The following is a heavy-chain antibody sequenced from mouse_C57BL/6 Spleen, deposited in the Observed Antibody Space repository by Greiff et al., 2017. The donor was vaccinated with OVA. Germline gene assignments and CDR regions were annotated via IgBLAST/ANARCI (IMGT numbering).Heavy chain of an antibody. CDR2: ISYDGSN. CDR3: ARKTTGSDGYFDV. Sequence: ESGPGLVKPSQSLSLTCSVTGYSITSGYYWNWIRQFPGNKLEWMGYISYDGSNNYNPSLKNRISITRDTSKNQFFLKLNSVTTEDTATYYCARKTTGSDGYFDVWGTGTTVTVSS. CDR1: GYSITSGYY. D-gene: IGHD1-1*01. V-gene: IGHV3-6*01. J-gene: IGHJ1*03.